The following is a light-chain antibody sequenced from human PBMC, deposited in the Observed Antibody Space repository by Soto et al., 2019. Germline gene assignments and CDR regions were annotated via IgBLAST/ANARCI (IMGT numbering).Light chain of an antibody. CDR1: QSISSW. Sequence: DIQXTXXPXTLSASVGDRVTITCRASQSISSWLAWYQQKPGKAPKLLIYKASSLESGVPSRFSGSGSGTEFTLTISSLQPDDFATYYCQQYNSSPTFGQGTKVEIK. CDR3: QQYNSSPT. CDR2: KAS. V-gene: IGKV1-5*03. J-gene: IGKJ1*01.